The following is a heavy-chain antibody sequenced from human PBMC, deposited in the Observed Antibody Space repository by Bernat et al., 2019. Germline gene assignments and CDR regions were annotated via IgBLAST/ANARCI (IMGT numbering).Heavy chain of an antibody. CDR3: ARVTAVAGIHYWYFDL. J-gene: IGHJ2*01. CDR1: GGSISSYY. V-gene: IGHV4-59*01. Sequence: QVQLQESGPGLVKPSETLSLTCTVLGGSISSYYWSWIRQPPGKGLEWIGYIYYSGSTNYNTSLKSRVTISVDKSKNQFSLKLSSVTAADTAVYYCARVTAVAGIHYWYFDLWGRGTLVTVSS. D-gene: IGHD6-19*01. CDR2: IYYSGST.